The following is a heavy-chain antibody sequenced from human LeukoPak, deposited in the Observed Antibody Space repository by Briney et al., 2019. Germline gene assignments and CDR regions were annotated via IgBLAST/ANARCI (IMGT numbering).Heavy chain of an antibody. J-gene: IGHJ4*02. Sequence: GESLRLSCAASGFTFSSYSMNWVRQAPGNGLDWVSFISLGSSTIYYADSVKGRFTVSRDDAKNSLYLQMNSLRDEDTAVYYCATGAGNSFDYWGQGTLVTVSS. CDR2: ISLGSSTI. D-gene: IGHD1-14*01. CDR3: ATGAGNSFDY. V-gene: IGHV3-48*02. CDR1: GFTFSSYS.